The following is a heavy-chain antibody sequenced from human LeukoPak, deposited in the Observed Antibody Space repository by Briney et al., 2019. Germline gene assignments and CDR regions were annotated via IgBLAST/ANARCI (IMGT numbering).Heavy chain of an antibody. J-gene: IGHJ4*02. V-gene: IGHV3-23*01. CDR2: ISGSGGST. CDR1: GFTFSSYA. Sequence: PGGSLRLSCAASGFTFSSYAMSWVRQAPGKGLEWVSAISGSGGSTYYADSVKGRFTISRDNSKNTLYLQMNSLRAEDTAVYYCAKDSTRITIFGVVTQDPYYFDYWGQGTLVTVSS. D-gene: IGHD3-3*01. CDR3: AKDSTRITIFGVVTQDPYYFDY.